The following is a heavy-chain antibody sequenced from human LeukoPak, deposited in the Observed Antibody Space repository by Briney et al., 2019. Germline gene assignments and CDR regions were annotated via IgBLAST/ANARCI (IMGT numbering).Heavy chain of an antibody. D-gene: IGHD6-13*01. CDR2: ISAYNGNT. Sequence: ASVKVSCKASGYTFTSYGISWVRQAPGQGLEWMGWISAYNGNTNYAQKLQGRVTMTTDTSTSTAYMELRSLRSDDTAVYYCARDLQQLVPGWFDPWGQGTLVTVSS. CDR1: GYTFTSYG. V-gene: IGHV1-18*01. J-gene: IGHJ5*02. CDR3: ARDLQQLVPGWFDP.